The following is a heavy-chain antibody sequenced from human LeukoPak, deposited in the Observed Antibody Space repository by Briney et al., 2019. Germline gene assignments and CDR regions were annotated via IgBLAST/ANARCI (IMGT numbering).Heavy chain of an antibody. CDR3: AKMRTPTAHSGDAFDI. V-gene: IGHV3-30*18. CDR1: GFTFGSYG. D-gene: IGHD4-17*01. Sequence: GRSLRLSCAASGFTFGSYGMHWVRQAPGKGLEWVAVISYDGSNKYYADSVKGRFTISRDNSKNTLNLQMNSLRAEDTAVYYCAKMRTPTAHSGDAFDIWGQGTMVTVSS. CDR2: ISYDGSNK. J-gene: IGHJ3*02.